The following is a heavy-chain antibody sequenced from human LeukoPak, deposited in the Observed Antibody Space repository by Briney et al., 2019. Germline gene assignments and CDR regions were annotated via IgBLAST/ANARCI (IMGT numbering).Heavy chain of an antibody. Sequence: GGSLRLSCAASGFSFNTYSMNWVRRAPGKGLEWVSSISSTSAHIFYADSVKGRFSISRDNAKNSLYLQMNSLRVEDTAVYYCTSRYCTTTNCYSFDNWGHGTLVTVSS. J-gene: IGHJ3*02. V-gene: IGHV3-21*01. CDR1: GFSFNTYS. CDR3: TSRYCTTTNCYSFDN. CDR2: ISSTSAHI. D-gene: IGHD2-2*01.